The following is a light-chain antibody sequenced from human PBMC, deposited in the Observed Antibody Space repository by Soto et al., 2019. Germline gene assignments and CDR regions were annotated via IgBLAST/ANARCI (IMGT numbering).Light chain of an antibody. CDR1: SSDVGGYNY. CDR3: CTYAGSYTVVL. CDR2: DVS. J-gene: IGLJ2*01. Sequence: QSALTQPPSVSGSPGQSVTISCTGTSSDVGGYNYVSWYQQHPGKAPKLMIYDVSKRPSGVPDRFSGSKSGNTASLTISGVQDEDEADYYCCTYAGSYTVVLFCGGTKLTV. V-gene: IGLV2-11*01.